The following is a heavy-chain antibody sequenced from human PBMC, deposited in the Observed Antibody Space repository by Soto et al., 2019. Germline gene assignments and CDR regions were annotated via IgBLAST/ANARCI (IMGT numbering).Heavy chain of an antibody. J-gene: IGHJ4*02. CDR1: GGTFSSYA. CDR3: ARDDEAVAGTSGDY. D-gene: IGHD6-19*01. Sequence: QVQLVQSGAEVKKPGSSVKVSCNASGGTFSSYAISWVRQAPGQGLEWMGGIIPIFGTANYAQKFQGRVTITADESTSTAYMELSSLRSEDTAVYYCARDDEAVAGTSGDYWGQGTLVTVSS. V-gene: IGHV1-69*01. CDR2: IIPIFGTA.